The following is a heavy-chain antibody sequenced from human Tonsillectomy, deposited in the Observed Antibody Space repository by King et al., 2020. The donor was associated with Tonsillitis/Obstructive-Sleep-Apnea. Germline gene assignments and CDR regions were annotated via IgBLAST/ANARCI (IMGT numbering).Heavy chain of an antibody. Sequence: QLQESGPGLVKPSETLSLTCTVSGGSISSSSYYWGWVRQTPGKGLEGSGRIYYSGSTYYNPSLKSRVTISVDTSQKQFSLKLSSVTAADTAVYYCARPNYYGYFDLWGRGTLVTVSS. CDR1: GGSISSSSYY. V-gene: IGHV4-39*01. D-gene: IGHD3-10*01. CDR3: ARPNYYGYFDL. CDR2: IYYSGST. J-gene: IGHJ2*01.